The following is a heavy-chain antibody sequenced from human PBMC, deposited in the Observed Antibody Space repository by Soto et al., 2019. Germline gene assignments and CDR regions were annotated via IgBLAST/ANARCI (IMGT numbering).Heavy chain of an antibody. CDR2: IKSDGSTT. V-gene: IGHV3-74*03. D-gene: IGHD3-22*01. CDR3: VKGEYYYDSSGYYPFDY. Sequence: PGGALRLSCEAPGFSLSGYWMHWIRQAPGKGLVWVSRIKSDGSTTMYADSVKGRFTISRDNSKNTQYLQMSSLRADDTALYYCVKGEYYYDSSGYYPFDYWGQGTLVTVSS. CDR1: GFSLSGYW. J-gene: IGHJ4*02.